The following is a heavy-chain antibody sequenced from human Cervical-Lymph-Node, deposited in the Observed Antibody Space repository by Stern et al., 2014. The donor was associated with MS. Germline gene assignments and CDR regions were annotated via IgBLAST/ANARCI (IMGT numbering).Heavy chain of an antibody. Sequence: VQLVESGGGVVQPGRSLTLSCAASGLSLSNSGMHWVRQAPGKGLEWVAVMSFVGGNKKYGDSVKGRFSISRDMANNTLFLQMNSLRPEDTAVYCCMGVGDAMHVWGQGTTVIVSS. J-gene: IGHJ6*02. CDR2: MSFVGGNK. CDR1: GLSLSNSG. CDR3: MGVGDAMHV. V-gene: IGHV3-30*03.